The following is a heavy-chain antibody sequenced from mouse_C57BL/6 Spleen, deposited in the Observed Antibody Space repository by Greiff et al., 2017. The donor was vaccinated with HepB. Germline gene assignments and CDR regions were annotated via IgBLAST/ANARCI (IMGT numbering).Heavy chain of an antibody. V-gene: IGHV1-61*01. CDR3: ARVGSRYAMDY. CDR2: IYPSDSET. D-gene: IGHD1-1*01. Sequence: QVQLQQPGAELVRPGSSVKLSCKASGYTFTSYWMDWVKQRPGQGLEWIGNIYPSDSETHYNQKFKDKATLTVDKSSSTAYMQLSSLTSEDSAVYYCARVGSRYAMDYWGQGTSVTVSS. J-gene: IGHJ4*01. CDR1: GYTFTSYW.